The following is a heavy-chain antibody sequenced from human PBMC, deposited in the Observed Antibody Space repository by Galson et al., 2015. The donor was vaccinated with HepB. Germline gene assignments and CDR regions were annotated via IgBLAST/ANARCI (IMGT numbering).Heavy chain of an antibody. Sequence: SLRLSCAASGFTFSDYYMSWIRQAPGKGLEWVSSIRSRSSDIYYADSVKGRFTVSRDSAKNSLYLQMNGLRAEDTAVYYCARTLILLRFFDWFSDVWGQGTTVTVSS. CDR3: ARTLILLRFFDWFSDV. V-gene: IGHV3-11*06. D-gene: IGHD3-9*01. CDR2: IRSRSSDI. CDR1: GFTFSDYY. J-gene: IGHJ6*02.